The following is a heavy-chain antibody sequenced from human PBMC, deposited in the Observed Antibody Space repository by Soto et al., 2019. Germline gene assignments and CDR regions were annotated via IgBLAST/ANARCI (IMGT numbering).Heavy chain of an antibody. Sequence: QVQLQESGPGLVKPSQTLSLTCTVSGGSISSGDYYWSWIRQPPGKGLEWIGYIYYSGSTYYHPSLKSRVTISVDTSKNQFSLQLSSVTAADTAVYYCARDRLDTAMVTRHYYYYYGMDVWGQGTTVTVSS. J-gene: IGHJ6*02. V-gene: IGHV4-30-4*01. CDR1: GGSISSGDYY. CDR3: ARDRLDTAMVTRHYYYYYGMDV. CDR2: IYYSGST. D-gene: IGHD5-18*01.